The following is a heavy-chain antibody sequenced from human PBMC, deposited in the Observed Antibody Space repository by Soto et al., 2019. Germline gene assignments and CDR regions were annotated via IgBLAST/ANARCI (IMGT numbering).Heavy chain of an antibody. V-gene: IGHV3-23*01. CDR1: GFTFSSYA. J-gene: IGHJ4*02. CDR3: AKAPYPYRRGWCLDY. Sequence: PGGSLRLSCAASGFTFSSYAMSWVRQAPGKGLEWVSTISGSGGSTYYAGSVKGRFTISRDNSKNTLYLQMNILRAEDTAVYYCAKAPYPYRRGWCLDYWGQGTLVTVSS. CDR2: ISGSGGST. D-gene: IGHD6-19*01.